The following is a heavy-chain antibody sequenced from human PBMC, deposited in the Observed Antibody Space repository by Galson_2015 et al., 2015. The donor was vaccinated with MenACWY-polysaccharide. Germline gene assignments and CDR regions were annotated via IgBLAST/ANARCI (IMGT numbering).Heavy chain of an antibody. J-gene: IGHJ4*02. CDR3: ARVEKYSGSFYILY. CDR2: IFHSGTT. CDR1: DSSIRSGYF. V-gene: IGHV4-38-2*01. D-gene: IGHD1-26*01. Sequence: SEPLSLTCAVSDSSIRSGYFWGWIRQPPGKGLEWIASIFHSGTTYYNPSLKSRVTISVDTTKNHFSLKLSSVTAADTAVYYCARVEKYSGSFYILYWGQGTLVTVSS.